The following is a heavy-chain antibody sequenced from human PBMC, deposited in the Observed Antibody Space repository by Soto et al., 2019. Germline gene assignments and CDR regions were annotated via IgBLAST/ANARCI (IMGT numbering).Heavy chain of an antibody. V-gene: IGHV4-4*02. CDR2: VYHTGDT. D-gene: IGHD2-21*02. CDR3: AREIVTAGGNNYFDP. J-gene: IGHJ5*02. Sequence: SETLSLPCGVSGGTVASSHWWSWVRQSPGGGLEWIGNVYHTGDTNFNPSLQSRVTISVDKSNSQFSLRLNSLTAADTAVYFCAREIVTAGGNNYFDPWGPGTLVTVS. CDR1: GGTVASSHW.